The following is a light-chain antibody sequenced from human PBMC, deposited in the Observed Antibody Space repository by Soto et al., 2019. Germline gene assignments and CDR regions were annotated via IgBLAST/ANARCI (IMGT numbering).Light chain of an antibody. J-gene: IGKJ2*01. CDR2: GAS. CDR3: QQYGSSPYT. V-gene: IGKV3-20*01. Sequence: EIVLTQSPGTLSLSPGEKATLSCRASQSVTGSYLAWYQQKPGQAPRLLIIGASSRATGIPDRFSGSGSGTDFTLTVSSLEHEDFAVYYCQQYGSSPYTFGHG. CDR1: QSVTGSY.